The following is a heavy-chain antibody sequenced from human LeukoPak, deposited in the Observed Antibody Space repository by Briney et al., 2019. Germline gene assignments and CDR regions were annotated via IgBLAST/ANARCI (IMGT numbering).Heavy chain of an antibody. CDR3: ARLPTWVDWAGFDY. D-gene: IGHD3-9*01. V-gene: IGHV3-33*01. CDR2: IWYDGSIK. J-gene: IGHJ4*02. Sequence: PGRSLRLSCAASGFTFSNYGMHWVRQTPGKGLEWVAVIWYDGSIKYYADSVKGRFTISRDNSNNTLDLQMNSLGAEDTAVYYCARLPTWVDWAGFDYWGQGTLVTVSS. CDR1: GFTFSNYG.